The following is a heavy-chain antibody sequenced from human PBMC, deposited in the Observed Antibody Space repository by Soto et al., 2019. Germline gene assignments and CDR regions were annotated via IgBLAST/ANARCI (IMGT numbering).Heavy chain of an antibody. Sequence: GSVQVSCTAPGYTFTGYYMHWGRQAPGQGLEWMGWINPNSGGTNYAQKFQGWVTMTRDTSISTAHMELSRLRSDDTAVYYCATTQIFCSSTSCNNRFDSSCQGTPLTVS. CDR3: ATTQIFCSSTSCNNRFDS. CDR1: GYTFTGYY. CDR2: INPNSGGT. V-gene: IGHV1-2*04. J-gene: IGHJ5*01. D-gene: IGHD2-2*01.